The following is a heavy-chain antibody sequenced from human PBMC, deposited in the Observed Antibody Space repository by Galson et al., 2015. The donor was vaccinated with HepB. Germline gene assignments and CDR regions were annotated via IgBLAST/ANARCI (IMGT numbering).Heavy chain of an antibody. J-gene: IGHJ4*02. CDR2: IKSKTDGGTA. D-gene: IGHD2-2*02. CDR1: GFTFSNAW. CDR3: TTDIVVVPAAIEAIDY. V-gene: IGHV3-15*07. Sequence: SLRLSCAASGFTFSNAWMNWVRQAPGKGLEWVGRIKSKTDGGTADYAAPVKGRFTITRDDSKNTLYLQMNSLKTEDTAVYYCTTDIVVVPAAIEAIDYWGQGTLVTVSS.